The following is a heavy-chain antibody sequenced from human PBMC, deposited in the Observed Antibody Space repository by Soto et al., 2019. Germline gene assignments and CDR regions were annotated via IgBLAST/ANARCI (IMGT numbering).Heavy chain of an antibody. CDR3: ASDIFKTGATGVFDI. J-gene: IGHJ3*02. D-gene: IGHD1-1*01. Sequence: EVQLVESGGGLVQPGGSLRLSCVASGFTVSGNYMSWVRQAPGQGLEWVSVIYAAGSTYYIDSVNGRFTISRDNSKNTLYPQMNSLRAEDTAVYYCASDIFKTGATGVFDIWGQGTRVTVSS. CDR2: IYAAGST. V-gene: IGHV3-66*01. CDR1: GFTVSGNY.